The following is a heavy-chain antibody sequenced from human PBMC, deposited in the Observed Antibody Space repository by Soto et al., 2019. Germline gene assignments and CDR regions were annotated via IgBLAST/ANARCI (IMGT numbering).Heavy chain of an antibody. D-gene: IGHD6-19*01. Sequence: ASVKVSCKASGYTFTSYGISWVRQAPGQGLEWMVWISAYNGNTNYAQKLQGRVTMTTDTSTSTAYMELRSLRSVDTAVYYCARDSRIAVAKRDAFDIWGQGTKVTVSS. J-gene: IGHJ3*02. CDR3: ARDSRIAVAKRDAFDI. CDR2: ISAYNGNT. V-gene: IGHV1-18*01. CDR1: GYTFTSYG.